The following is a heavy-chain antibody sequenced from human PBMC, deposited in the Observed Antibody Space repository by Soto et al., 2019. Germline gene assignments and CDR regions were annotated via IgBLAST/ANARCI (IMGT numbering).Heavy chain of an antibody. D-gene: IGHD2-2*01. Sequence: QPGGSLRLSCAASGSTFSNYWMSWVRQAQGKGLERVANIKMDGSEKYSVDSVKGRFTLSRDNAKNSLQLRMSSLRDEDTAIYFCARNDYAHGWIFDYGGPGTLVTLSS. CDR3: ARNDYAHGWIFDY. V-gene: IGHV3-7*01. CDR1: GSTFSNYW. J-gene: IGHJ4*02. CDR2: IKMDGSEK.